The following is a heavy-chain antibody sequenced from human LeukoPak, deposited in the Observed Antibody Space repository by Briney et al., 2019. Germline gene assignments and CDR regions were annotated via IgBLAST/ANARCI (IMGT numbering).Heavy chain of an antibody. Sequence: GGSLRLSCTASGSTFGDYAMSWFRQAPGKGLEWVGFIRSKAYGGTTEYAASVKGRFTISRDDSKSIAYLQMNSLRAEDTAVYYCARDSPSYYGGKDYWGQGTLVTVSS. CDR3: ARDSPSYYGGKDY. V-gene: IGHV3-49*03. CDR1: GSTFGDYA. J-gene: IGHJ4*02. D-gene: IGHD4-23*01. CDR2: IRSKAYGGTT.